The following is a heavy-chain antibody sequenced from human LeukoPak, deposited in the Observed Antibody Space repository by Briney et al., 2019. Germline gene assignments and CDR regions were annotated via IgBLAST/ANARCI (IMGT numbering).Heavy chain of an antibody. CDR1: GFTFTTYW. Sequence: GSLRLSCAASGFTFTTYWMSWVRQAPGKGLEWVANIKQDGTEKYYVDSVKGRFTISRDNAKNSLYLQMNSLRAEDTALYHCARSVRYYDSSGYFDAFDIWGQGTMVTVSS. D-gene: IGHD3-22*01. V-gene: IGHV3-7*03. CDR3: ARSVRYYDSSGYFDAFDI. CDR2: IKQDGTEK. J-gene: IGHJ3*02.